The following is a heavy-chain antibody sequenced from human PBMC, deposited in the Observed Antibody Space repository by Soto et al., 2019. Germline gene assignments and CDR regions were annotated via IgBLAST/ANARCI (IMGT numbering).Heavy chain of an antibody. V-gene: IGHV4-34*01. Sequence: QVQLQQWGAGLLKPSETLSLTCAVYGGSFSGYYWSWIRQPPGKGLEWIGEINHSGSTNYNPSLKSRVTISVDTSKNQFSLKRSSVTAADTAVYYCARVKYVGAFDSWGQGTMVTVSS. J-gene: IGHJ3*02. CDR3: ARVKYVGAFDS. CDR1: GGSFSGYY. CDR2: INHSGST. D-gene: IGHD2-2*01.